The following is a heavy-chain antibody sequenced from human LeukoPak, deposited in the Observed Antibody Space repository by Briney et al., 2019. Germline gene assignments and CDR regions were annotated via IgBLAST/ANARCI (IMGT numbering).Heavy chain of an antibody. V-gene: IGHV1-2*02. CDR3: ARVHHRRDGYNEYYFDY. CDR1: GYTFTGYY. D-gene: IGHD5-24*01. Sequence: ASVKVSCKASGYTFTGYYMNWVRQAPGQGLEWMGWINPNSGGTNYAQKFQGRVTMTRDTSISTAYMELSRLRSDDTAVYYCARVHHRRDGYNEYYFDYWGQGTLVTVSS. CDR2: INPNSGGT. J-gene: IGHJ4*02.